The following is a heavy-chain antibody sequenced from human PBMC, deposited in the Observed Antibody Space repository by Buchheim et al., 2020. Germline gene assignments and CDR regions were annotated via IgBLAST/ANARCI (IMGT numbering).Heavy chain of an antibody. Sequence: EVQLVEPGGGLVKPGGSLRLSCAGSGFIFSNAWMNWVRQAPGKGLEWVGQIKSKPNGGTIDSAAPGKGRFTISRDDSRSTAYLQMNSLKAEDTGVYYCVTGWYLDYWGQGTL. D-gene: IGHD2-15*01. J-gene: IGHJ4*02. CDR2: IKSKPNGGTI. V-gene: IGHV3-15*01. CDR3: VTGWYLDY. CDR1: GFIFSNAW.